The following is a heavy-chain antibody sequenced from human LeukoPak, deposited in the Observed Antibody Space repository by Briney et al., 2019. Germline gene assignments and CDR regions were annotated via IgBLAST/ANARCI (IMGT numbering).Heavy chain of an antibody. CDR1: GFTFSSYG. J-gene: IGHJ4*02. CDR3: AKDGDSGGYYVLYYFNY. D-gene: IGHD3-22*01. CDR2: ISYDGSNK. V-gene: IGHV3-30*18. Sequence: GGSLRLSCAASGFTFSSYGMHWVRQAPGKGLEWVAVISYDGSNKYYADSVKGRFTISRDNSKNTLYLQMNSLRAEDTAVYYCAKDGDSGGYYVLYYFNYWGQGTLITVSS.